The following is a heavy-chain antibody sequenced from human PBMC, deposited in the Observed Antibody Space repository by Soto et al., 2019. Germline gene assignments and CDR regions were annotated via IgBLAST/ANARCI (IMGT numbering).Heavy chain of an antibody. D-gene: IGHD2-15*01. CDR1: GGSFSGYY. CDR2: INHSGST. V-gene: IGHV4-34*01. Sequence: SETLSLTCAVYGGSFSGYYWSWIRQPPGKGLEWIGEINHSGSTNYNPSLKSRVTISVDTSKTQFSLKLSSVTAADTAVYYCARSGVVVAAGLDYWGQGTLVTVSS. J-gene: IGHJ4*02. CDR3: ARSGVVVAAGLDY.